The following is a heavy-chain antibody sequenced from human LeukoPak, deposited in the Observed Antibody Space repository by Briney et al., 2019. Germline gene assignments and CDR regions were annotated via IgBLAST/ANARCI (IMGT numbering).Heavy chain of an antibody. CDR2: ISASGGST. D-gene: IGHD4-17*01. J-gene: IGHJ4*02. V-gene: IGHV3-23*01. CDR3: AAAKGDYVLGFDY. CDR1: GFTFSSYA. Sequence: PGGSLRLSCAASGFTFSSYAMSWVRQAPGKGLEWVSAISASGGSTYYTDSVKGRFTISRDNSKHTLYLQMNSLRAEDTAVYYCAAAKGDYVLGFDYWGQGTLVTVSS.